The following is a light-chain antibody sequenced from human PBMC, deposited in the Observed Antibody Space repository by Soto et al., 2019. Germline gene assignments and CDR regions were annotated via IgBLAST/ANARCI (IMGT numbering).Light chain of an antibody. CDR2: AAS. J-gene: IGKJ1*01. V-gene: IGKV1-39*01. CDR1: QSISNH. Sequence: EIQMTQSPSSLSASVEDRVIITGRASQSISNHLNWYQQKPGKAPKLLIFAASSLQSGVPSRFSGSRSGPDFTLTISSLQPEDFATYYCQQSYSSPPTFGQGTKVDIK. CDR3: QQSYSSPPT.